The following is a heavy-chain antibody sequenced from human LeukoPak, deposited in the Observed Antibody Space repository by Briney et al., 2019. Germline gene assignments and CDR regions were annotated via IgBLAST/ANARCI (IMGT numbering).Heavy chain of an antibody. D-gene: IGHD3-16*01. CDR2: IHYSGKA. CDR3: ARFGVDYDMDV. CDR1: GGSISGHY. Sequence: PSETLSLTCTVSGGSISGHYWTWVRQPPGEGLAWIGQIHYSGKADYNPSLRSRITISVDTSKNQMSLKVTSVTAADTAVYYCARFGVDYDMDVWGQGTTVTVS. V-gene: IGHV4-59*11. J-gene: IGHJ6*02.